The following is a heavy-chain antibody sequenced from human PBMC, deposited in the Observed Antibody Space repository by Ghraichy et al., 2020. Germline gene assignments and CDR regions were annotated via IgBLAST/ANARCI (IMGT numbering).Heavy chain of an antibody. Sequence: GGSLRLSCAASGFTFSGYPMSWVRQTPGEGLEWVSTISSSGSSINQADSVKGRFTISRDNAENSLSLQMNSLRVEDTAVYYCAKEIWRRDAAAGGPFDYWGQGTLVTVSS. V-gene: IGHV3-21*01. CDR2: ISSSGSSI. D-gene: IGHD6-13*01. J-gene: IGHJ4*02. CDR1: GFTFSGYP. CDR3: AKEIWRRDAAAGGPFDY.